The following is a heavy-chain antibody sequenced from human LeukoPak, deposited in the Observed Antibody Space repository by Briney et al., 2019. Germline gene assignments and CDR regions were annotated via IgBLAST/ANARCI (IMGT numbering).Heavy chain of an antibody. D-gene: IGHD3-16*01. V-gene: IGHV3-23*01. CDR2: ISGGGGST. Sequence: PGGSLRLSCAASGFTFSSYAMSWVRQAPGKGLEWVSAISGGGGSTYYADSVKGRFTISRDNSKNTLYLQMNSLRAEDTAVYYCAKSRGYSGYDTGDYDYVWGSYSDYWGQGTLVTVSS. CDR1: GFTFSSYA. J-gene: IGHJ4*02. CDR3: AKSRGYSGYDTGDYDYVWGSYSDY.